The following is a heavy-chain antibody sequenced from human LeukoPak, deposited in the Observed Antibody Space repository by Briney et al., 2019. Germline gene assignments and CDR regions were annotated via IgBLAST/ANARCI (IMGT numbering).Heavy chain of an antibody. J-gene: IGHJ6*02. CDR2: IYYSGST. CDR1: GGSISSGGYS. V-gene: IGHV4-31*11. Sequence: SETLSLTCAVSGGSISSGGYSWSWIRQHPGKGLEWIGYIYYSGSTYYNPSLKSRVTISVDTSKNQFSLKLSSVTAADTAVYYCARGGSLMDVWGQGTTVTVSS. CDR3: ARGGSLMDV. D-gene: IGHD2-15*01.